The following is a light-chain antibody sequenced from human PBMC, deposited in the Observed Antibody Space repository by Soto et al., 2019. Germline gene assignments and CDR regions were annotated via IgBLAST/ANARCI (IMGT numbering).Light chain of an antibody. CDR3: QQYGDSPQT. Sequence: EVVMTQSPATLSVSPGARATLSCRASPSVSTSSLAWYQQKPGQAPRLLIYDSSNRATGIPDRFSGSGSGTDFTLTISTMEPEDFAVYFCQQYGDSPQTFGQGTKVDIK. CDR2: DSS. CDR1: PSVSTSS. V-gene: IGKV3-20*01. J-gene: IGKJ1*01.